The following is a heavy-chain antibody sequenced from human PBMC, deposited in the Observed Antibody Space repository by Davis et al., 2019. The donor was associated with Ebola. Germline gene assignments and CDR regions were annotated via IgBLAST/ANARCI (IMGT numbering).Heavy chain of an antibody. CDR1: GFTFSSYW. D-gene: IGHD6-6*01. Sequence: GESLKISCAASGFTFSSYWMSWVRQAPGKGLEWVANIKQDGSEKYYVDSVKGRFTISRDNSKNTLYLQMNSLRAEDTAVYYCARYSSSLLDYWGQGTLVTVSS. J-gene: IGHJ4*02. CDR2: IKQDGSEK. V-gene: IGHV3-7*01. CDR3: ARYSSSLLDY.